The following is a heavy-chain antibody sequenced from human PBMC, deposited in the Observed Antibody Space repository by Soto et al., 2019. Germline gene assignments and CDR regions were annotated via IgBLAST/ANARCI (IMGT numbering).Heavy chain of an antibody. D-gene: IGHD5-12*01. CDR1: GGSISSSSYY. Sequence: QLQLQESGPGLVKPSETLSLTCTVSGGSISSSSYYWGWIRQPPGKGLEWIGSIYYSGSTYYNPSLKSRVTISVDTSKNQFSLKLSSVTAADTAVYYCARHYYSGYDLAAFDIWGQGTMVTVSS. J-gene: IGHJ3*02. CDR3: ARHYYSGYDLAAFDI. CDR2: IYYSGST. V-gene: IGHV4-39*01.